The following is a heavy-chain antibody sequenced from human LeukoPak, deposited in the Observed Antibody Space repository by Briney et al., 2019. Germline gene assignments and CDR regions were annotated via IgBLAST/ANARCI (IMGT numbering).Heavy chain of an antibody. V-gene: IGHV3-74*01. CDR1: DFSVGDNY. J-gene: IGHJ6*03. CDR3: AKCILTGYYKGYMDV. Sequence: LGGSLRLSCAASDFSVGDNYMTWVRQAPGKGLVWVSRINRDGDSTTYTDSVKGRFTISRDNAKNTLSLQMNSLRAEDTAVYYCAKCILTGYYKGYMDVWGKGTTVTISS. D-gene: IGHD3-9*01. CDR2: INRDGDST.